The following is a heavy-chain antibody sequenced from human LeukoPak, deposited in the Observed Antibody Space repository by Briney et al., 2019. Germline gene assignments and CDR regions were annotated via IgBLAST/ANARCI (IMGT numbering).Heavy chain of an antibody. CDR1: GFTFSSYW. CDR3: AKGHSSGSSYYFDY. J-gene: IGHJ4*02. D-gene: IGHD1-26*01. V-gene: IGHV3-74*01. CDR2: INSDGSST. Sequence: PGGPLRLSCAASGFTFSSYWMHWVRQAPGKGLVWVSRINSDGSSTSYADSVKGRFTISRDNAKNTLYLQMNSLRAEDTAVYYCAKGHSSGSSYYFDYWGQGTLVTVSS.